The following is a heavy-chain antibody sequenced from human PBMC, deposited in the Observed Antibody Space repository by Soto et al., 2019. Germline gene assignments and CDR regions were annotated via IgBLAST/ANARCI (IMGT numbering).Heavy chain of an antibody. J-gene: IGHJ6*02. CDR3: AREMYSHTYYYYGMDV. V-gene: IGHV3-33*01. CDR2: IWYDGSNK. Sequence: PGESLRLSCAASGFTFGSYGMHWVRQAPGKGLEWVAVIWYDGSNKYYADSVKGRFTISRDNSKNTLYLQMNSLRAEDTAVYYCAREMYSHTYYYYGMDVWGQGTTVTVS. D-gene: IGHD6-13*01. CDR1: GFTFGSYG.